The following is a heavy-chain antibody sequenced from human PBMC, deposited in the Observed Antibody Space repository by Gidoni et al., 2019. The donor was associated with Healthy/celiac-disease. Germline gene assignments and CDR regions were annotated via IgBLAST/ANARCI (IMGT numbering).Heavy chain of an antibody. Sequence: QVQLQESGPGLVKPSQTLSLTCAVSGGSISSGGYSWSWIRQPPGKGLEWIGYIYYSGSTYYNPSLKSRVTISVDTSKNQFSLKLSSVTAADTAVYYCARGGGYSYGYGGMDVWGQGTTVTVSS. CDR2: IYYSGST. J-gene: IGHJ6*02. D-gene: IGHD5-18*01. CDR1: GGSISSGGYS. CDR3: ARGGGYSYGYGGMDV. V-gene: IGHV4-30-4*07.